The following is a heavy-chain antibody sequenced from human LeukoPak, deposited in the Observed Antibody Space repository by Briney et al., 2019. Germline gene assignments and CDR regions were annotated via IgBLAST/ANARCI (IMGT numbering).Heavy chain of an antibody. D-gene: IGHD6-6*01. Sequence: GGSLRLSCAASGFTSSSYGMHWVRQAPGKGLEWVAFIRYDGSNKYYADSVKGRFTISRDNSKNTLYLQMNSLRAEDTAVYYCAKDRRIAAPPLDYWGQGALVTVSS. CDR2: IRYDGSNK. J-gene: IGHJ4*02. CDR3: AKDRRIAAPPLDY. V-gene: IGHV3-30*02. CDR1: GFTSSSYG.